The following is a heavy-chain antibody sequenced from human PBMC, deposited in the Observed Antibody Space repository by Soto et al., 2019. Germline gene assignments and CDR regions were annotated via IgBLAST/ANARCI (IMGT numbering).Heavy chain of an antibody. Sequence: QVQLVQSGAEVKKPGSSVKVSCKSSGGTYSPYTINWVRQAPGQGLEWMGRIIPFIGVTYYGLKFQVRVTITADKATNTAYMELRGLRFEDTAVYYCARDWESSVSTWSFGGFWGRGTLVTVSS. CDR3: ARDWESSVSTWSFGGF. CDR1: GGTYSPYT. J-gene: IGHJ4*02. D-gene: IGHD3-16*01. V-gene: IGHV1-69*08. CDR2: IIPFIGVT.